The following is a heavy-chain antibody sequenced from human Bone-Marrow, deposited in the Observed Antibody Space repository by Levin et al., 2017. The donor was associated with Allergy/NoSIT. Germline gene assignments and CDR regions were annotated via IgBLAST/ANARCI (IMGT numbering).Heavy chain of an antibody. CDR3: ARNYDFWSGFLAGFETGGLDV. J-gene: IGHJ6*02. D-gene: IGHD3-3*01. CDR2: IWFDGSKE. CDR1: GFSFSGSA. Sequence: GESLKISCAGSGFSFSGSAMHWGRQAPGKGLEWVAVIWFDGSKEYYADSVKGRFTISRDNPKNTLYLQMNRLRAEDTAVYYCARNYDFWSGFLAGFETGGLDVWGQGTTVTVSS. V-gene: IGHV3-33*03.